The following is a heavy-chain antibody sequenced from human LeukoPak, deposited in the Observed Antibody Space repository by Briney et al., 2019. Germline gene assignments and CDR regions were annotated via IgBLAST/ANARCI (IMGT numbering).Heavy chain of an antibody. V-gene: IGHV4-34*01. CDR2: INHSGST. Sequence: PSETLSLTCAVYGGSFSGYYWSWIRQPPGKGLEWIGEINHSGSTDYNPSLKSRVTISLDTSKNQFSLKLSSVTAADTAVYYCARTSGYSSGWYLYYYMDVWGKGTTVTVSS. CDR1: GGSFSGYY. D-gene: IGHD6-19*01. J-gene: IGHJ6*03. CDR3: ARTSGYSSGWYLYYYMDV.